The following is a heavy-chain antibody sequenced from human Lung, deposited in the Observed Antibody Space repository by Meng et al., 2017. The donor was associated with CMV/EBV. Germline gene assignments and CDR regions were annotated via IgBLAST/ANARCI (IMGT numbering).Heavy chain of an antibody. J-gene: IGHJ4*02. CDR3: TTVGLYGGYIAY. D-gene: IGHD4-23*01. CDR1: GFTFRSYG. CDR2: IKSKTDGGTT. V-gene: IGHV3-15*01. Sequence: GESLKISCAASGFTFRSYGMHWVRQAPGKGLEWVGRIKSKTDGGTTDYAAPVKGRFTISRDDSKNTLYLQMNSLKTEDTAVYYCTTVGLYGGYIAYWGQGTLVTVSS.